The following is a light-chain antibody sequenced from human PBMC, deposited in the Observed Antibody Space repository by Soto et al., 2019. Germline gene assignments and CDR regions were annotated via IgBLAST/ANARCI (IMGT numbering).Light chain of an antibody. Sequence: QSALTQPASVSGSPGQSITISCTGTSRDVGSYNLVSWYQQHPGKAPKLMIYEGSTRPSGVSNRFSGSKSGNTASLTISGLQAEDEADYYCCSYAGSNVVFGGGTKLTVL. CDR3: CSYAGSNVV. CDR2: EGS. CDR1: SRDVGSYNL. V-gene: IGLV2-23*01. J-gene: IGLJ2*01.